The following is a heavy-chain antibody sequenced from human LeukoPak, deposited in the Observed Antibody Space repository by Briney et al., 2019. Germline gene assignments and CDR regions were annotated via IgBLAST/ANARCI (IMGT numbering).Heavy chain of an antibody. Sequence: SETLSLTCTVSGGSISSYYWSWIRQPPGKGLEWIGEINHSGSTNYNPSLKSRVTISVDTSKNQFSLKLSSVTAADTAVYYCARGRPLNYYGSGSYYDYWGQGTLVTVSS. CDR1: GGSISSYY. CDR3: ARGRPLNYYGSGSYYDY. CDR2: INHSGST. D-gene: IGHD3-10*01. J-gene: IGHJ4*02. V-gene: IGHV4-34*01.